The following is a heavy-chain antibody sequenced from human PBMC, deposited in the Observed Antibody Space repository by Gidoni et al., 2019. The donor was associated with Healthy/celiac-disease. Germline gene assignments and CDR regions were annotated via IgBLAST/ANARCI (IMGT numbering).Heavy chain of an antibody. J-gene: IGHJ4*02. CDR2: IYPGDSDT. V-gene: IGHV5-51*03. D-gene: IGHD3-22*01. CDR1: GYSSTSYW. Sequence: EVQLVQSGAEVKKPGESLKISCKGSGYSSTSYWIVWVRQMPGNGLEWMGIIYPGDSDTRYSPSFQGQVTISADKSISTAYLQWSSLKASDTAMYYCARLHYDSSGYYPFDYWGQGTLVTVSS. CDR3: ARLHYDSSGYYPFDY.